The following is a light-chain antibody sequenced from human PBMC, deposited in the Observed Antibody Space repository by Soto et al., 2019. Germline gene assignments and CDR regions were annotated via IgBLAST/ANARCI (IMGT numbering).Light chain of an antibody. CDR2: DVT. J-gene: IGLJ1*01. CDR3: ASYRSSFTLYV. Sequence: QSALTQPRSVSGSLGQSVTISCIGTSSDVGGHDYVFWHQQYPGQAPKLLIYDVTKRPSGVPDRFSASKSGNMASLTISRLQAEDEADYYCASYRSSFTLYVFGTGTKVTV. V-gene: IGLV2-11*01. CDR1: SSDVGGHDY.